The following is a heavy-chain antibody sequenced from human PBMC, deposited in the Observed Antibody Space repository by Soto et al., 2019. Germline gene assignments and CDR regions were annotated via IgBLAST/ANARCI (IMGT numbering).Heavy chain of an antibody. V-gene: IGHV3-21*01. CDR3: ARDRLSVERRGVFDY. J-gene: IGHJ4*02. CDR2: ISSSSSYI. Sequence: PGGSLRLSCAASGFTFSSYSMNWVRQAPGKGLEWVSSISSSSSYIYYADSVKGRFTISRDSAKNSLYLQMNSLRAEDTAVYYCARDRLSVERRGVFDYWGQGTLGTVSS. CDR1: GFTFSSYS. D-gene: IGHD1-1*01.